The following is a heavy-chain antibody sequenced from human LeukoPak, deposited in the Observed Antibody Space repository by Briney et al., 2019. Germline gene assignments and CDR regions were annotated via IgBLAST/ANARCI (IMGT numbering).Heavy chain of an antibody. CDR2: ISVYNGNT. D-gene: IGHD1-26*01. V-gene: IGHV1-18*01. J-gene: IGHJ4*02. CDR3: ARDPQQLVGATGGGFNF. Sequence: GASVKVSCKASGYTFTSYGISWVRQAPGQGLEWMGWISVYNGNTNYAQKVQGRVTMTTDTSTSTAYMELRSLRSDDTAVYYCARDPQQLVGATGGGFNFWGQGTLVTVSS. CDR1: GYTFTSYG.